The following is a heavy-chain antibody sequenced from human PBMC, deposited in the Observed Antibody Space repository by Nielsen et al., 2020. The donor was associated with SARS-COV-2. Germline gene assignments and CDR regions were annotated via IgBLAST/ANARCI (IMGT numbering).Heavy chain of an antibody. CDR1: GFTVSSNY. CDR2: IYSGGST. V-gene: IGHV3-53*01. CDR3: ATQTHDYSNYYYYYMGV. Sequence: GGSLRLSCAASGFTVSSNYMSWVRQAPGKGLEWVSVIYSGGSTYYADSVKGRFTISRDNSKNTLYLQMNSLRAEDTAVYYCATQTHDYSNYYYYYMGVWGKGTTVTVSS. D-gene: IGHD4-11*01. J-gene: IGHJ6*03.